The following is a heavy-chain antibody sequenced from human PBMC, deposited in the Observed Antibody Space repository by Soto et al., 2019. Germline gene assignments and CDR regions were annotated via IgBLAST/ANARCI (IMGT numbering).Heavy chain of an antibody. D-gene: IGHD4-17*01. Sequence: SETLSLTCTVSGGSISSYYWSWIRQPPGKGLEWIGYIYYSGSTNYNPSLKSRVTISVDTSKNQFSLKLSSVTAADTAVCYCARSYGDYGLGFDYWGQGTLVTVSS. CDR2: IYYSGST. CDR1: GGSISSYY. CDR3: ARSYGDYGLGFDY. J-gene: IGHJ4*02. V-gene: IGHV4-59*01.